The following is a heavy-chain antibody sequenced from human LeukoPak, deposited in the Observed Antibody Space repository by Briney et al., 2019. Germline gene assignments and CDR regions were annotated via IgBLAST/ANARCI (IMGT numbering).Heavy chain of an antibody. CDR3: ASSSLDFDY. V-gene: IGHV3-30*03. D-gene: IGHD6-6*01. J-gene: IGHJ4*02. Sequence: PGGSLRLSCAASGFTFSSYGMHWVRQAPGKGLEWVAVISYDGSNKYYADSVKGRFTISRDNSKNTLYLQMNSLRAEDTAVYYCASSSLDFDYWGQGTLVTVSS. CDR2: ISYDGSNK. CDR1: GFTFSSYG.